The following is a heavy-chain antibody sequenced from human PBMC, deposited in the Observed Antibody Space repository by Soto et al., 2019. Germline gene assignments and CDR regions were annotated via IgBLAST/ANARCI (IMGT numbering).Heavy chain of an antibody. CDR3: VRDNNWSVDY. J-gene: IGHJ4*02. Sequence: LRLSCEASGFTFSGYGMHWVRQAPGKGLVGVSHIGPDGSNIWEADSVQGRFTISRDNARNRLYLQMNSLRDEDTAIYYCVRDNNWSVDYWGQGILVTVSS. CDR2: IGPDGSNI. CDR1: GFTFSGYG. V-gene: IGHV3-74*01. D-gene: IGHD1-1*01.